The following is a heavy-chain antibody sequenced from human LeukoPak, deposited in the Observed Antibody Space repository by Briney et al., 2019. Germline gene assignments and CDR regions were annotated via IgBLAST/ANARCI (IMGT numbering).Heavy chain of an antibody. CDR1: DGSISSYY. CDR3: AREGEANSSGWYWFDP. J-gene: IGHJ5*02. Sequence: AEALSLTCTVSDGSISSYYWSWIRQPPGKGLEWIGYIYYSGSTNYNPSLKSRVTISVDTSKNQFSLKLSSVTAADTAVYYCAREGEANSSGWYWFDPWGQGTLVTVSS. D-gene: IGHD6-19*01. V-gene: IGHV4-59*01. CDR2: IYYSGST.